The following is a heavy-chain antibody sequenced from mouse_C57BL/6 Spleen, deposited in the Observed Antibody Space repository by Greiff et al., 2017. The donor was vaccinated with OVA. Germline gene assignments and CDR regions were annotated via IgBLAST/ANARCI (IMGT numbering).Heavy chain of an antibody. CDR1: GYTFTSYW. CDR3: ARHYDYAAWCAY. J-gene: IGHJ3*01. CDR2: IHPNSGST. V-gene: IGHV1-64*01. D-gene: IGHD2-4*01. Sequence: QVQLQQPGAELVKPGASVKLSCKASGYTFTSYWMHWVKQRPGQGLEWIGMIHPNSGSTNYNEKFKSKATLTVDKSSSTAYMQLSILTSEDSAVYYCARHYDYAAWCAYWGQGTLVTVSA.